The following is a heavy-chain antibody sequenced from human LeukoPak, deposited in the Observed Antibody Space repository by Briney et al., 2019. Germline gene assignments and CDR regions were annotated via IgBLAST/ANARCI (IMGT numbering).Heavy chain of an antibody. CDR3: AKGARKSNPGIAVAVASY. CDR2: ISGGGGST. J-gene: IGHJ4*02. V-gene: IGHV3-23*01. CDR1: GFTFSSYA. D-gene: IGHD6-19*01. Sequence: GGSLRLSCAASGFTFSSYAMSWVRQAPGKGLEWVSAISGGGGSTYYADSVKGRFTISRDNSKNTLYLQMNSLRAEDTAVYYCAKGARKSNPGIAVAVASYWGQGTLVTVSS.